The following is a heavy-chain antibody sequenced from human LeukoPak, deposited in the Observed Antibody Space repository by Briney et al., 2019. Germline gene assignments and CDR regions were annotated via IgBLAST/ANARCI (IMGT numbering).Heavy chain of an antibody. CDR3: ATIRGVIGYMDV. CDR2: ISSSGDFI. CDR1: GFTFSTYA. V-gene: IGHV3-21*01. Sequence: PGGSLRLSCATSGFTFSTYAMNWVRQAPGKWLEWVSSISSSGDFIYYADSLKGRFTISRDNAKNSLYLQINSLRAEDTAVYYCATIRGVIGYMDVWGKGTTVTVSS. D-gene: IGHD3-3*01. J-gene: IGHJ6*03.